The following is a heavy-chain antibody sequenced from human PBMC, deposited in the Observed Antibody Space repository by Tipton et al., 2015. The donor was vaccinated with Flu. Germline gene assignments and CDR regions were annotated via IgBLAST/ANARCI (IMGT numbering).Heavy chain of an antibody. D-gene: IGHD1-26*01. Sequence: TLSLTCTVSGDSISDHYWSWIRQPPGKGLEWIGEIDYSGSTNYNPSLKSRVTISVDTSKNQFSLKLRSVTAADTAVYYCTRDSRSGSPGDWFDAWGQGTLVPVSS. J-gene: IGHJ5*02. CDR2: IDYSGST. CDR3: TRDSRSGSPGDWFDA. V-gene: IGHV4-59*11. CDR1: GDSISDHY.